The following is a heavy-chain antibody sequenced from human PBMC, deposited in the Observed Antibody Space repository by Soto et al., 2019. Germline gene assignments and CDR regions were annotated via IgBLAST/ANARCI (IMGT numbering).Heavy chain of an antibody. CDR2: IYYSGST. J-gene: IGHJ5*02. D-gene: IGHD3-10*01. V-gene: IGHV4-39*01. CDR3: ARQTKAMVRGVTSPTNWFDP. CDR1: GGSISSSSYY. Sequence: PSETLSLTCTVSGGSISSSSYYWGWIRQPPGKGLEWIGSIYYSGSTYYNPSLKSRVTISVDTSKNQFSLKLSSVTAADTAVYYCARQTKAMVRGVTSPTNWFDPWGQGTLVTVSS.